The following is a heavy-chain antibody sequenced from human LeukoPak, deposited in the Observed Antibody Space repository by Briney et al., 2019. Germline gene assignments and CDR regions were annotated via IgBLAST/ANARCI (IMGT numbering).Heavy chain of an antibody. CDR2: ISGSGGST. CDR1: GFTFSSYA. V-gene: IGHV3-23*01. CDR3: AKDISWQWLADY. J-gene: IGHJ4*02. Sequence: PGGSLRLSCAASGFTFSSYAMSWVRQAPGKGLERVSAISGSGGSTYYADSVKGRFTISRDNSKNTLYLQMNSLRAEDTAVYYCAKDISWQWLADYWGQGTLVTVSS. D-gene: IGHD6-19*01.